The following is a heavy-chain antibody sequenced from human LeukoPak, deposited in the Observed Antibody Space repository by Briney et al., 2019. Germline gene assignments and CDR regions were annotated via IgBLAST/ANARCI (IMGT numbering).Heavy chain of an antibody. CDR2: IWYDGSNK. D-gene: IGHD6-19*01. Sequence: SGGSLRLSCAASGFTFSSYGMHWVRQAPGKGLEWVAVIWYDGSNKYYADSVKGRFTISRDNSKNTLYLQMNSLRADDTAVYYCAKDSGSSGINAFDYWGQGTLVTVSS. CDR1: GFTFSSYG. V-gene: IGHV3-30*02. J-gene: IGHJ4*02. CDR3: AKDSGSSGINAFDY.